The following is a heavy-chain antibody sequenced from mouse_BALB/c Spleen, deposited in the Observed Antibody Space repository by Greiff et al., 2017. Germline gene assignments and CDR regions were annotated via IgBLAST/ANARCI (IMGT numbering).Heavy chain of an antibody. CDR2: IYPGDGDT. V-gene: IGHV1-80*01. D-gene: IGHD2-14*01. CDR3: ARNYRYDHY. Sequence: VKLVESGAELVRPGSSVKISCKASGYAFSSYWMNWVKQRPGQGLEWIGQIYPGDGDTNYNGKFKGKATLTADKSSSTAYMQLSSLTSEDSAVYFCARNYRYDHYWGQGTSVTVSS. CDR1: GYAFSSYW. J-gene: IGHJ4*01.